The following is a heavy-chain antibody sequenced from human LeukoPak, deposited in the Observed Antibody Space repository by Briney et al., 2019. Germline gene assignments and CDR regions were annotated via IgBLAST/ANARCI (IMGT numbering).Heavy chain of an antibody. CDR3: ARDVRPDY. CDR2: IKQDGTEK. CDR1: GFTFSSYW. Sequence: PGGSLRLSCAASGFTFSSYWMSWVRQARGEGLEWVANIKQDGTEKYYMDSVKGRFSISRDNAKNSLYLQMNALRAEDTAVYYCARDVRPDYWGQGTLVTVST. V-gene: IGHV3-7*04. J-gene: IGHJ4*02. D-gene: IGHD6-6*01.